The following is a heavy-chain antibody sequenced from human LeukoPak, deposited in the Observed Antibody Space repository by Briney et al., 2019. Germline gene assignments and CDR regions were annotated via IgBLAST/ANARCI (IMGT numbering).Heavy chain of an antibody. D-gene: IGHD5-24*01. CDR3: AKEGRSLQTY. CDR2: INSDGSST. J-gene: IGHJ4*02. V-gene: IGHV3-74*01. Sequence: GGSLRLSCAASGFTLSSYWMHWVRQAPGKGLVWVSRINSDGSSTSYADSVKGRFTISRDNAKNSLYLQMNSLRVEDTAVYYCAKEGRSLQTYWGQGTLVTVSS. CDR1: GFTLSSYW.